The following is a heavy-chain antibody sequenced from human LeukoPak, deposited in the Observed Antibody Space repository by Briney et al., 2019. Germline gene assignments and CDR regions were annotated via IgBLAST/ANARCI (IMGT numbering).Heavy chain of an antibody. J-gene: IGHJ4*02. CDR2: INHSGST. D-gene: IGHD3-10*01. CDR1: GGSFSGYY. V-gene: IGHV4-34*01. CDR3: ARGRPTMVRGVIMDY. Sequence: SSETLSLTCAVYGGSFSGYYWSWIRQPPGKGLEWIGEINHSGSTNYNPSLKSRVTISVDTSKNQFSLKLSSVTAADTAVYYCARGRPTMVRGVIMDYWGQGTLVTLSS.